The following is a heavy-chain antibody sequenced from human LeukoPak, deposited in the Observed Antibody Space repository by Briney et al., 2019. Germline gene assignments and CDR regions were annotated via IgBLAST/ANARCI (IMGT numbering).Heavy chain of an antibody. CDR2: IYSGGST. CDR1: GFTFSTSA. Sequence: GGSLRLSCVVSGFTFSTSAMSWVRQAPGKGLEWVSVIYSGGSTYYADSVKGRFTISRDNSKNTLYLQMNSLRAEDTAVYYCARGSDYGDRDYWGQGTLVTVSS. CDR3: ARGSDYGDRDY. D-gene: IGHD4-17*01. V-gene: IGHV3-53*01. J-gene: IGHJ4*02.